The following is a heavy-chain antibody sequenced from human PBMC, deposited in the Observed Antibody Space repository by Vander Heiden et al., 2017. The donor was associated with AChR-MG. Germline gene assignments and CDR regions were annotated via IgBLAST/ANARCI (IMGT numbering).Heavy chain of an antibody. CDR1: GGTFSSYA. D-gene: IGHD6-19*01. Sequence: QVQLVQSGAEVTNPGSSVKVSCKASGGTFSSYAMSWVRQAPGKGVEWMGGIIPIFGTANYAQKFQGRVTITADESTSTAYMELSSLRSEDTAVYYCASGERVAVRGYWGQGTLVTVSS. CDR2: IIPIFGTA. V-gene: IGHV1-69*01. CDR3: ASGERVAVRGY. J-gene: IGHJ4*02.